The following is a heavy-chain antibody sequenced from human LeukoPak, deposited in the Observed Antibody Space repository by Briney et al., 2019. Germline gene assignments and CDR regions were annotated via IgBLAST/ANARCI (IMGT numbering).Heavy chain of an antibody. CDR2: INPSGGST. V-gene: IGHV1-46*01. J-gene: IGHJ4*02. CDR3: ARAVTDYFDY. CDR1: GYTFTSYY. Sequence: GASVKVSCKASGYTFTSYYIHWVRQAPGQGLEWMGIINPSGGSTSYAQKFQGRVTMTRDMSTSTVYMELSSLRSEDTAVYYCARAVTDYFDYWGQGTLVTVSS.